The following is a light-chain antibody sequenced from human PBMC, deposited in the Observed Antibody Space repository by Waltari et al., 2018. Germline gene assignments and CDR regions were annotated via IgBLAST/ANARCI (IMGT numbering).Light chain of an antibody. J-gene: IGKJ1*01. CDR1: QTISTF. Sequence: DIQMTQSPTSLSASVGDRVTITCRASQTISTFFNWYQQKPGKAPRVLIYAASSLLSGVPSRFSGSGSGTDFTLTISSLQPDDFATYYCQQSYSNRWSFGQGTKVEIK. CDR3: QQSYSNRWS. V-gene: IGKV1-39*01. CDR2: AAS.